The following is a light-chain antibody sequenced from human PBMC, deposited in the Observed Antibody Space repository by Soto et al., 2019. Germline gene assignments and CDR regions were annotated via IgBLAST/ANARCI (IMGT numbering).Light chain of an antibody. CDR1: QNLLYSSNNKNY. CDR3: QQYYSTPRT. J-gene: IGKJ1*01. CDR2: WAS. V-gene: IGKV4-1*01. Sequence: DIVMTQSPDSLAVSLGERATINCKSTQNLLYSSNNKNYLAWYQQKPGQPPKLLIYWASTRESGVPDRFSGSGSETDFTLTISSLQAEDVAVYYCQQYYSTPRTFGQGTKVEIK.